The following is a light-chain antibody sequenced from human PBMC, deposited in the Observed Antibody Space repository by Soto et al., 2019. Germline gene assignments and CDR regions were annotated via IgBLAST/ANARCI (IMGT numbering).Light chain of an antibody. Sequence: AIRMTQSPSSFSASTGDRVTITCRASQGISSYLAWYQQKPGKAPKLLIYAASTLQSGVPSRFSGSGSGTDFTLTISCLQSEDFATYYCQQYYSYLGGFTFGPGTKVDIK. V-gene: IGKV1-8*01. J-gene: IGKJ3*01. CDR3: QQYYSYLGGFT. CDR1: QGISSY. CDR2: AAS.